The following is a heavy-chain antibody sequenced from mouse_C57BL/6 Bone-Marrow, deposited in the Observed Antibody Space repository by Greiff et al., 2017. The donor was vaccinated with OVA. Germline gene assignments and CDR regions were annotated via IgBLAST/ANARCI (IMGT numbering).Heavy chain of an antibody. Sequence: QVQLQQPGAELVRPGPSVKLSCKASGYTFTSYWMHWVKQRPGQGLEWIGVIDPSDSYTNYNQKFKGKATLTVDTSSSTAYMQLSSLTSEDSAVYYCARGDPFAYWGQGTLVTVSA. J-gene: IGHJ3*01. V-gene: IGHV1-59*01. D-gene: IGHD3-3*01. CDR2: IDPSDSYT. CDR1: GYTFTSYW. CDR3: ARGDPFAY.